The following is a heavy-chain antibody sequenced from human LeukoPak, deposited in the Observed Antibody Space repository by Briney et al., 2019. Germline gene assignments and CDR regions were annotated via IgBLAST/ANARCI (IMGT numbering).Heavy chain of an antibody. Sequence: SETLSLTCTVSGGSISSSSSYYWGWIRQPPGKGLEWIGTMSNSGSTYYNPSLKSRVTISGDTSKNQFSLKLSSVTAADTAVLYCARRSQTAAGRGIDYWGQGTLVTVSS. CDR3: ARRSQTAAGRGIDY. J-gene: IGHJ4*02. V-gene: IGHV4-39*01. D-gene: IGHD6-13*01. CDR2: MSNSGST. CDR1: GGSISSSSSYY.